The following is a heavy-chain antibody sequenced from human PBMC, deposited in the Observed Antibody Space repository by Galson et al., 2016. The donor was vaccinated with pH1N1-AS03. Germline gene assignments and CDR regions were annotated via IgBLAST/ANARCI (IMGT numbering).Heavy chain of an antibody. CDR3: VRGRYSAFGI. CDR1: GDSVSSNIDA. D-gene: IGHD1-1*01. CDR2: TYWRSKWYN. J-gene: IGHJ3*02. Sequence: CAISGDSVSSNIDAWNWIRQSPSGGLEWLGRTYWRSKWYNDYAVSVRSRITINPDTSKNQFSLQLNSVTPEDTAVYYCVRGRYSAFGIWGQGTMVTVSS. V-gene: IGHV6-1*01.